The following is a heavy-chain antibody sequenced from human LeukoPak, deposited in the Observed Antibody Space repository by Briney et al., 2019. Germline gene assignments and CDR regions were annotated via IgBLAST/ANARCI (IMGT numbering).Heavy chain of an antibody. Sequence: SETLSLTCTVSGGSISSYYWSWIRLPPGKGLEWIGHIYYSGSINYNPSLKSRVTISVDTSKNQFSLKLSSVTAADTAVYYCARGSAGDSSGSYDYWGQGTLVTVSS. V-gene: IGHV4-59*12. CDR1: GGSISSYY. CDR2: IYYSGSI. D-gene: IGHD3-22*01. J-gene: IGHJ4*02. CDR3: ARGSAGDSSGSYDY.